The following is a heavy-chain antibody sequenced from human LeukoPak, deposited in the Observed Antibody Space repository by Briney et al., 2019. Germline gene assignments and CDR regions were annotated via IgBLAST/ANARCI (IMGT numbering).Heavy chain of an antibody. CDR3: AGNDFWGGYYSPLDY. Sequence: GGSLRLSCAVSGFTVSSNYMSWVRQAPGKGLEWVSVIYSGGSTYYADSVKGRFTISRDNSKNTLYLQMNSLRAEDTAVYYCAGNDFWGGYYSPLDYWGQGTLVTVSS. J-gene: IGHJ4*02. CDR2: IYSGGST. V-gene: IGHV3-53*01. CDR1: GFTVSSNY. D-gene: IGHD3-3*01.